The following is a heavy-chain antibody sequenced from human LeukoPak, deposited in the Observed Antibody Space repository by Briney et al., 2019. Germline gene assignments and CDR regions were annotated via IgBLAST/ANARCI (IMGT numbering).Heavy chain of an antibody. Sequence: PGGSLRLSCAASGFTFSSYAMSWVRRAPGKGLEWVSSISDRGSATYYADSVKGRFTISRDNAKNSLYLQMNSLRAEDTAVYYCARGAPEGDGDYMYNWFDPWGQGTLVSVSS. CDR3: ARGAPEGDGDYMYNWFDP. D-gene: IGHD4-17*01. V-gene: IGHV3-23*01. CDR1: GFTFSSYA. CDR2: ISDRGSAT. J-gene: IGHJ5*02.